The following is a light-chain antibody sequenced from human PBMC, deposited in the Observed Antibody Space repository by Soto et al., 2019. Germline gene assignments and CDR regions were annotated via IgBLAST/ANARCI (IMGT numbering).Light chain of an antibody. Sequence: EIVLTQSPVTLSVSPGERATLSCRASQGIINNLAWYQLRPGQAPRLLIYGASTRATGIPARFSASGSGTEFTLTISSLQSEDFVVYYCQQYNNWPRTFGQGTKVDIK. CDR3: QQYNNWPRT. CDR2: GAS. J-gene: IGKJ1*01. V-gene: IGKV3-15*01. CDR1: QGIINN.